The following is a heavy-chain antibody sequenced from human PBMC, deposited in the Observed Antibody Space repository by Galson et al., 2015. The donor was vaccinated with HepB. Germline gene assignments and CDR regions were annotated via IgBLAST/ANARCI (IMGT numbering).Heavy chain of an antibody. V-gene: IGHV1-46*01. CDR3: ARDQGVRLATIFGDAFDI. D-gene: IGHD5-12*01. CDR2: INPSGGST. CDR1: GYTFTSYY. J-gene: IGHJ3*02. Sequence: VSCKASGYTFTSYYMHWVRQAPGQGLEWMGIINPSGGSTSYAQKFQGRVTMTRDTSTSTVYMELSSLRSEDTAVYYCARDQGVRLATIFGDAFDIWGQGTMVTVSS.